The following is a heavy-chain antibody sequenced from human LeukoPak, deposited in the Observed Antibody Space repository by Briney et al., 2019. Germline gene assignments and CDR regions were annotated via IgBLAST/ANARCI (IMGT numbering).Heavy chain of an antibody. CDR1: GYTFTGYY. D-gene: IGHD3-16*02. CDR3: ARMLTLGGVIAPFDY. J-gene: IGHJ4*02. CDR2: INPESGGT. V-gene: IGHV1-2*02. Sequence: ASVKVSCKSSGYTFTGYYIHWVRQAPGQGLEWMGWINPESGGTNYAQKFQGRVTMTRDTSISTAYMDLSRLRSDDTAVYYCARMLTLGGVIAPFDYWGQGSLVTVSS.